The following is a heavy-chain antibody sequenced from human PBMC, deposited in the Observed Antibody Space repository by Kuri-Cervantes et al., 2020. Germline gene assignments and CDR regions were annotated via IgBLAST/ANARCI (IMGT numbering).Heavy chain of an antibody. J-gene: IGHJ4*02. CDR3: ARDSPQYYFDY. CDR1: GFTVSSNY. Sequence: GESLKISCAASGFTVSSNYMSWVRQAPGKGLEWVSVIYSGGSTYYADSVKGRFTISRDNSKNTLYLQMNSLRAEDTAVYYCARDSPQYYFDYWGQGTLVTVSS. CDR2: IYSGGST. D-gene: IGHD2-21*01. V-gene: IGHV3-66*02.